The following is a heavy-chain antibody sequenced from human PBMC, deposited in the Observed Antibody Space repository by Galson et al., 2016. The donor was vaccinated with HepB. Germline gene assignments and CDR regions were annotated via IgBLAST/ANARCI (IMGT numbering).Heavy chain of an antibody. Sequence: SLRLSCAASGLTFSDYYMSWIRQAPGKGLEWVSYISSSGYTIYYADSVKGRFTISRDNAKNSLYLQMNSLRAEDTAVYYCATSDYDSSEGLDVWGQGTTVTVSS. CDR3: ATSDYDSSEGLDV. CDR2: ISSSGYTI. V-gene: IGHV3-11*01. CDR1: GLTFSDYY. D-gene: IGHD3-22*01. J-gene: IGHJ6*02.